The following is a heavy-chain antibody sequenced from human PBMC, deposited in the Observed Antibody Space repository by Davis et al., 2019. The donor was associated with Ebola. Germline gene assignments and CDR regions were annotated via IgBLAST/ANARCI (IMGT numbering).Heavy chain of an antibody. CDR2: ISVRSIT. J-gene: IGHJ5*02. Sequence: GGSLKICCAASGFIFSSYAMSWVRQASGKGLEWVSSISVRSITYHADTVKGRFTISRDNSKNTLYLQMNSLRAEDTAVYYCAKVHPPTTVTTGWFDPWGQGTLVTVSS. CDR3: AKVHPPTTVTTGWFDP. V-gene: IGHV3-23*01. D-gene: IGHD4-17*01. CDR1: GFIFSSYA.